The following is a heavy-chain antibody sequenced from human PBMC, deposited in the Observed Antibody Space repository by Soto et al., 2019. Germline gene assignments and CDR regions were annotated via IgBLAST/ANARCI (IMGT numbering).Heavy chain of an antibody. Sequence: SETLSLTCAVYGWSFSVYYWSWIRQPPGKGLEWIGEINHSGSTNYNPSLKSRVTISVDTSKNQFSLKLSSVTAADTAVYYCARSRGSLSGMDVWGQGTTVTVSS. CDR3: ARSRGSLSGMDV. V-gene: IGHV4-34*01. CDR2: INHSGST. CDR1: GWSFSVYY. D-gene: IGHD3-22*01. J-gene: IGHJ6*02.